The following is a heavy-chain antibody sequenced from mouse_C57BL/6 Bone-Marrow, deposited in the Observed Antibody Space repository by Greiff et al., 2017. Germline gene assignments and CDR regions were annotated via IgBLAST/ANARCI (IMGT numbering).Heavy chain of an antibody. V-gene: IGHV6-6*01. J-gene: IGHJ1*03. CDR3: TIYYYGSSYDWYFDV. CDR2: IRNKANNHAT. CDR1: GFTFSDAW. Sequence: EVQLQQSGGGLVQPGGSMKLSCAASGFTFSDAWMDWVRQSPEKGLEWVAEIRNKANNHATYYAESVKGGFTISRYDSKGSVYLQMHSLRAADTGIYYCTIYYYGSSYDWYFDVWGTGTTVTVSS. D-gene: IGHD1-1*01.